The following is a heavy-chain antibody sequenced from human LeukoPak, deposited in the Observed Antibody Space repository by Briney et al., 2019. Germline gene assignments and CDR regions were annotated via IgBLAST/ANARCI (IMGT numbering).Heavy chain of an antibody. CDR3: ARGGRWEWLRLSDY. Sequence: GGSLRLSCAASGFTFSSYGMHWVRQAPGKGLEWVAVIWYDGSNKYYADFVKGRFTISRDNSKNTLYLQMNSLRAEDTAVYYCARGGRWEWLRLSDYWGQGTLVTVSS. CDR1: GFTFSSYG. D-gene: IGHD5-12*01. V-gene: IGHV3-33*01. CDR2: IWYDGSNK. J-gene: IGHJ4*02.